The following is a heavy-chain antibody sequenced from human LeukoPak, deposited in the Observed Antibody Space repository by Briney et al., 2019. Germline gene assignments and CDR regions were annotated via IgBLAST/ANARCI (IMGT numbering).Heavy chain of an antibody. CDR1: GGSISSGGYY. V-gene: IGHV4-31*03. CDR3: ASWGFDYYYDSSGYYHYRSAEYFQH. J-gene: IGHJ1*01. CDR2: IYYSGST. Sequence: PSQTLSLTCTVSGGSISSGGYYWSWIRQHPGKGLEWIGYIYYSGSTYYNPSLKSRVTISVDTSKNQFSLKLSSVTAADTAVYYCASWGFDYYYDSSGYYHYRSAEYFQHWGQGTLVTVSS. D-gene: IGHD3-22*01.